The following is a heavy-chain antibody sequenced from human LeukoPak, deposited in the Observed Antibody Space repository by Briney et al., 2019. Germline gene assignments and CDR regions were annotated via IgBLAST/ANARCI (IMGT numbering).Heavy chain of an antibody. J-gene: IGHJ5*02. D-gene: IGHD3-10*01. Sequence: GGSLRLSCAASGFTVSSNYMSWVRQAPGKGLEWVSVIYSGGSTYYADSVKGRFTISRDNSKNTLYLQMNSLRAEDTAVYYCARDRGFGELGWFDPWGQGTLVTVSS. CDR2: IYSGGST. V-gene: IGHV3-53*01. CDR1: GFTVSSNY. CDR3: ARDRGFGELGWFDP.